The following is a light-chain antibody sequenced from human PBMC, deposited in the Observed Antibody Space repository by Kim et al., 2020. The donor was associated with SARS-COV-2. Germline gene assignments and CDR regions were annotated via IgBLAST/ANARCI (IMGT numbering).Light chain of an antibody. CDR3: QSADSSDTVWV. CDR2: KDT. CDR1: ALPKQY. V-gene: IGLV3-25*03. Sequence: SYELTQPPSVSLSPGQTARITCSGDALPKQYAYWFQQKPGQAPVLVIYKDTERPSGIPERFSGSTSGTTVTLTISGVQAEDEADYYCQSADSSDTVWVFGGGTQLTVL. J-gene: IGLJ3*02.